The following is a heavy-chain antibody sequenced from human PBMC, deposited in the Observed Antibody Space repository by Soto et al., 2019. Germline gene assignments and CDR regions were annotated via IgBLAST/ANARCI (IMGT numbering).Heavy chain of an antibody. J-gene: IGHJ4*02. CDR1: GGSISSGGYY. CDR3: ARRYGGHFDY. V-gene: IGHV4-61*08. Sequence: ETLSPRCTVSGGSISSGGYYLSWIRQHPGTGLEWIGYIYYSGSTNYNPSLKSRVTISVDTSKNQFSLKLSSVTAADTAVYYCARRYGGHFDYWGQGTLVTVSS. CDR2: IYYSGST. D-gene: IGHD4-17*01.